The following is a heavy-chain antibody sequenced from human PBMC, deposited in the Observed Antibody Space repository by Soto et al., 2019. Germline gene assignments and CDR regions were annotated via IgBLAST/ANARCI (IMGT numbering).Heavy chain of an antibody. CDR1: GGSISSGDYY. CDR3: ARRLKWFGENGFDP. V-gene: IGHV4-61*08. Sequence: SETLSLTCTVSGGSISSGDYYWSWIRQPPGKGLEWIGYIYYSGSTNYNPSLKSRVTISVDTSKNQFSLKLSSVTAADTAVYYCARRLKWFGENGFDPWGQGTLVTVSS. D-gene: IGHD3-10*01. J-gene: IGHJ5*02. CDR2: IYYSGST.